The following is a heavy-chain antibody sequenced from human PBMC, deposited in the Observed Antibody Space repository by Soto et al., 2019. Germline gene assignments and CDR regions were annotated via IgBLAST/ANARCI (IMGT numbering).Heavy chain of an antibody. CDR1: GFTFSTYW. CDR3: ATAGSFRFDY. Sequence: EVQLVESGGDLVQPGGSLRLSCAASGFTFSTYWMHWVRQAPGKGLVWVSRINTDGSTINYSDSVKGRFTSSRDNARNTLYLQMNSLRDEDTAVYYCATAGSFRFDYWGQGSLVTVSS. D-gene: IGHD3-16*02. V-gene: IGHV3-74*01. CDR2: INTDGSTI. J-gene: IGHJ4*02.